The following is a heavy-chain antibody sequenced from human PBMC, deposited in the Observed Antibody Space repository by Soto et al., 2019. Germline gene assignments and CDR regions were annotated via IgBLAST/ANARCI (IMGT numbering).Heavy chain of an antibody. CDR3: ARAPRLLLWFGRPRGRSGDY. V-gene: IGHV1-18*01. CDR1: GYTFSDYA. D-gene: IGHD3-10*01. Sequence: VASGKVSCKASGYTFSDYAITCVRQAPGQGLEWMGWNIAYNGNTNYAQKFRGRVTMTTDTSTSTAYMELRNLSSVTAADTAVYYCARAPRLLLWFGRPRGRSGDYWGQGTLVTVSS. CDR2: NIAYNGNT. J-gene: IGHJ4*02.